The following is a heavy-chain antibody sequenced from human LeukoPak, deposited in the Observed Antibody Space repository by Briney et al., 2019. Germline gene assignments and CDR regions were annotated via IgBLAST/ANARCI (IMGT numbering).Heavy chain of an antibody. V-gene: IGHV4-34*01. Sequence: PSETLSLTCAVYGGSFSGYYWSWIRQPPGKGLEWIGSIYYSGTTYYNPSLKSRVTISVDTSKNQFSLKLNSVTAADTAVYYCAKEKMGLIGSNWFDPWGHGTLVTVSS. J-gene: IGHJ5*02. CDR2: IYYSGTT. CDR3: AKEKMGLIGSNWFDP. CDR1: GGSFSGYY. D-gene: IGHD2/OR15-2a*01.